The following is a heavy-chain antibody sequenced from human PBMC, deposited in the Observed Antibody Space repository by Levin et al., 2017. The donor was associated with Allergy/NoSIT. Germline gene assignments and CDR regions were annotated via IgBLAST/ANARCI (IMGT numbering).Heavy chain of an antibody. D-gene: IGHD1-1*01. CDR2: ISDDGSSE. CDR3: VREIAEEGT. J-gene: IGHJ4*02. V-gene: IGHV3-30-3*01. CDR1: GFTFSNYA. Sequence: GESLKIDRAASGFTFSNYAMHWVRQAPGKGLEWVGVISDDGSSEFYIDSVKGRFTISRDNSKNRLYLQMDSLRAEDTALYYCVREIAEEGTWGQGTLVIVSS.